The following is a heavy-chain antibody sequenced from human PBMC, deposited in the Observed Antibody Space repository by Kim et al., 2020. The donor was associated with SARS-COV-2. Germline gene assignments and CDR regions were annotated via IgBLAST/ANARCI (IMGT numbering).Heavy chain of an antibody. CDR2: ISTYSGNT. CDR1: GYTFTSYA. V-gene: IGHV1-18*01. J-gene: IGHJ6*02. D-gene: IGHD1-1*01. Sequence: ASVKVSCKASGYTFTSYAVSWVRQAPGQGLEWMGWISTYSGNTYYAQKFQGRVTVTTETSTTTVYMELRSLTSDDTAVYFCARALLPTGVLSSRATHTDYYAMDVLGQGTTVTVSS. CDR3: ARALLPTGVLSSRATHTDYYAMDV.